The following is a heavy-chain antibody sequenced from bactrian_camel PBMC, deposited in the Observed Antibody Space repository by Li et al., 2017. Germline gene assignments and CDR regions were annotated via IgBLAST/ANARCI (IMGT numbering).Heavy chain of an antibody. D-gene: IGHD4*01. Sequence: QVQLVESGGGSVQAGGSLRLSCAASGYTYSSYCMGWFRQAPGKEREGVAAIYTGGGSTYYADSVKGRFTISRDNAKNTVYLQMNSLKSEDTALYYCATLLSHRATMIPYGYWGQGTQVTVS. CDR1: GYTYSSYC. J-gene: IGHJ6*01. CDR2: IYTGGGST. CDR3: ATLLSHRATMIPYGY. V-gene: IGHV3S1*01.